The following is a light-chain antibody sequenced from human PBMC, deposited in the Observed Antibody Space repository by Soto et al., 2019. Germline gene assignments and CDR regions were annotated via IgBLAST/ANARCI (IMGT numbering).Light chain of an antibody. J-gene: IGKJ1*01. V-gene: IGKV1-5*03. Sequence: DIQMTQSPSTLSASVGDRVTMAFRSSQSVSNWLAWYQQKPGKAPKLLIYKASSLESGVPSRFSGSGSGTEFSLTISSLQPDDFATYYCQEYDSDFRMFGQGTKVDIK. CDR1: QSVSNW. CDR2: KAS. CDR3: QEYDSDFRM.